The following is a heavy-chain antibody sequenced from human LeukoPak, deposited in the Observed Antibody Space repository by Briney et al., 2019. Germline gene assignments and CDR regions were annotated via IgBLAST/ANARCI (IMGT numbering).Heavy chain of an antibody. CDR2: ISSSSSTI. D-gene: IGHD5-12*01. CDR3: ARELRCYDY. J-gene: IGHJ4*02. CDR1: GFTFSSYS. V-gene: IGHV3-48*01. Sequence: GGSLRLSRAATGFTFSSYSMNWVRQAPGKGLEWVSYISSSSSTIYYADSVKGRFTISRDNAKNSLYLQMNSLRAEDTAVYYCARELRCYDYWGQGTLVTVSS.